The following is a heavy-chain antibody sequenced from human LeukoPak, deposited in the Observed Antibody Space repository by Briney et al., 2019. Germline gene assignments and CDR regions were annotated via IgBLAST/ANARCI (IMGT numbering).Heavy chain of an antibody. D-gene: IGHD3-10*01. CDR3: ARAQGGGWFGESESFDI. V-gene: IGHV1-18*01. Sequence: ASVKVSCKASGYMFSDYGISWVRQAPGQGLEWMGWISAYSGNTNYAQNLQDRVSMTRDTSTSTVYMELRSLRPDDTAVYFCARAQGGGWFGESESFDIWGQGTRLTVSS. CDR2: ISAYSGNT. CDR1: GYMFSDYG. J-gene: IGHJ3*02.